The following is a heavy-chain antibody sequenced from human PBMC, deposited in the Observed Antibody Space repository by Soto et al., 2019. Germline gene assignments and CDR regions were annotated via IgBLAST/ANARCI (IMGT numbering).Heavy chain of an antibody. CDR2: IFYSGST. V-gene: IGHV4-59*11. Sequence: SETLSLTCSVSGGSISGHYWTWIRQSPGKGLEWIGYIFYSGSTNYNPSLKSRVTISVDTSKNQFSLKMSSVTAADTAVYYCATRITVFGLLIPPFDPWGQGTQVTVSS. CDR3: ATRITVFGLLIPPFDP. J-gene: IGHJ5*02. D-gene: IGHD3-3*01. CDR1: GGSISGHY.